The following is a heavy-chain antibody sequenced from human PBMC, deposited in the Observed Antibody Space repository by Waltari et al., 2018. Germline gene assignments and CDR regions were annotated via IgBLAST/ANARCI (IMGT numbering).Heavy chain of an antibody. CDR2: FYPEDVET. CDR3: ATGGPWFGEPQEGLIDY. D-gene: IGHD3-10*01. Sequence: QVQLVQSGAEVKKPGASVKVSCKVSGYTLTELSMHWVRQAPGKGLEWMGGFYPEDVETIYAQKFQGRVTMTEDTSTDTAYMELSSLRSEDTAVYYCATGGPWFGEPQEGLIDYWGQGTLVTVSS. CDR1: GYTLTELS. J-gene: IGHJ4*02. V-gene: IGHV1-24*01.